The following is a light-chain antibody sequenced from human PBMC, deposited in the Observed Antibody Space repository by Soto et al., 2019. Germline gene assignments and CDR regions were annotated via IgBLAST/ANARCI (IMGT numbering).Light chain of an antibody. V-gene: IGKV1-27*01. CDR1: QDIRNY. J-gene: IGKJ4*01. Sequence: DIKMTQSPSSLSVSVGDRVTITCRASQDIRNYLAWYQQKPGKVPKLLIYAASTLQSGVPSRFSGSGSGTDFTLTISSLQPEDVATYYCQKYNSAPLTFGGVTKVDI. CDR2: AAS. CDR3: QKYNSAPLT.